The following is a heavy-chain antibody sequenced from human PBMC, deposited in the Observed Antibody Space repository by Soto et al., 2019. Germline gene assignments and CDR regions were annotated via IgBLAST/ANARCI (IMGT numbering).Heavy chain of an antibody. Sequence: GGSLRLSCSASGFTFSKSAMHWVRQAPGKGLEYVAAIGSNGASTFYPGSVKGRFIISRDNSKNTLFLQMNTLRPDDTAVYYCVRGGGAYAGSSLWFDSWGQGTLVTVSS. CDR1: GFTFSKSA. D-gene: IGHD3-16*01. V-gene: IGHV3-64D*06. J-gene: IGHJ5*01. CDR2: IGSNGAST. CDR3: VRGGGAYAGSSLWFDS.